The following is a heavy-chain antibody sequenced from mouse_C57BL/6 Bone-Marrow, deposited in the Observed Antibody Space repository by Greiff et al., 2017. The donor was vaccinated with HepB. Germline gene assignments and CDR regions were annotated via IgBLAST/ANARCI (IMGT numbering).Heavy chain of an antibody. CDR1: EYEFPSHD. Sequence: EVKLQESGGGLVQPGESLKLSCESNEYEFPSHDMSWVRKTPEKRLELVAAINSDGGSTYYPDTMERRFIISRDNTKKTLYLQMSSLRSEDTALYYCARQAYYYGSSYVDWYFDVWGTGTTVTVSS. CDR2: INSDGGST. J-gene: IGHJ1*03. D-gene: IGHD1-1*01. V-gene: IGHV5-2*01. CDR3: ARQAYYYGSSYVDWYFDV.